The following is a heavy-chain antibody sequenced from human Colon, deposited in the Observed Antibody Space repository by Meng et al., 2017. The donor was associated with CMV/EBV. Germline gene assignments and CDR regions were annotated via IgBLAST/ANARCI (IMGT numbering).Heavy chain of an antibody. CDR2: INPSGGST. CDR1: GYTFSSNY. CDR3: ARVKCGTTSCAQGSGLDP. D-gene: IGHD2-2*01. Sequence: ASVKVSCKASGYTFSSNYMHWVRQAPGQGLEWMGIINPSGGSTRYAQKFQGRLTMTRDTSTSTVHMELSSLRSEDTAVYYCARVKCGTTSCAQGSGLDPWGQGTLVTVSS. J-gene: IGHJ5*02. V-gene: IGHV1-46*01.